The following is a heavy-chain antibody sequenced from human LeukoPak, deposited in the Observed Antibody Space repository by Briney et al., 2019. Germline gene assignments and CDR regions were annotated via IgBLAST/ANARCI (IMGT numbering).Heavy chain of an antibody. V-gene: IGHV3-23*01. CDR3: AKDLSGRITMIVVVTHYYYYGMDV. Sequence: GGSLRLSCAASGFTFSNYALIWVRQAPERGLQWVSAITGSGAGTYYEDSVKGRFTISRDNSKNTLYLQMNSLRAEDTAVYYCAKDLSGRITMIVVVTHYYYYGMDVWGQGTTVTVSS. CDR2: ITGSGAGT. J-gene: IGHJ6*02. CDR1: GFTFSNYA. D-gene: IGHD3-22*01.